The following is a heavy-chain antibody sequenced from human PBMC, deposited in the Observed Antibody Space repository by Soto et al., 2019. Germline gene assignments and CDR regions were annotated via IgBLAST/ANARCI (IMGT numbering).Heavy chain of an antibody. D-gene: IGHD1-26*01. J-gene: IGHJ4*02. V-gene: IGHV4-61*01. CDR2: IYYSVST. CDR3: ARDWGRGGSN. Sequence: SETLSLTCTVSGGSVSSGSYYWSWIRQPPGKGLEWIGCIYYSVSTNYNPSLKSRVTITVDTSKKQLSLKLSSVTAADTAVYYCARDWGRGGSNWGQGTLVTVSS. CDR1: GGSVSSGSYY.